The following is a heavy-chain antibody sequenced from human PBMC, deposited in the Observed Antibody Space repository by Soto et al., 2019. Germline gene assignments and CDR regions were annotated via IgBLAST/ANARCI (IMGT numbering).Heavy chain of an antibody. Sequence: PSETLALTCTVSGASIRSAAYWVWIRQPPGKGLEWIGSIYSIGNTYYNPSLKSGVTISADTSKNHFSLNLISVTAADTAVYYCRRSSRYSTDVWGQGITVTVSS. CDR2: IYSIGNT. CDR3: RRSSRYSTDV. CDR1: GASIRSAAY. J-gene: IGHJ6*02. V-gene: IGHV4-38-2*02. D-gene: IGHD6-19*01.